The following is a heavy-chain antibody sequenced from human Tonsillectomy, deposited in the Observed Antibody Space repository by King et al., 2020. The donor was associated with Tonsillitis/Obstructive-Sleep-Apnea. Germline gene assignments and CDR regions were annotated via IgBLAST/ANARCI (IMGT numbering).Heavy chain of an antibody. V-gene: IGHV4-59*08. CDR1: GGSISSYY. CDR2: IYYSGST. J-gene: IGHJ4*02. Sequence: QLQESGPGLVKPSETLSLTCTVSGGSISSYYWSWIRQPPGKGLEWIGYIYYSGSTNYNPSLKSRVTISVDTSKNQFSLKLSSVTAADTAVYYCARLKVRTWTDGDFDYWGQGTLVTVSS. D-gene: IGHD1-1*01. CDR3: ARLKVRTWTDGDFDY.